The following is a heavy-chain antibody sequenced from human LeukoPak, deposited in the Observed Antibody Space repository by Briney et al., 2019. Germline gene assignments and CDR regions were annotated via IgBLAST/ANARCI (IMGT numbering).Heavy chain of an antibody. CDR3: TTDWYYYDSSGYYPIF. V-gene: IGHV3-15*01. J-gene: IGHJ4*02. CDR2: IKSRADGGTA. Sequence: GGSLRLSCAASGFPFSDVWMSRVRQAPGKGLEWVGRIKSRADGGTADYAAPLKGRFTFSRDDSKNTLYLQMNSLKTEDTAVYYCTTDWYYYDSSGYYPIFWGQGTLVTVSS. D-gene: IGHD3-22*01. CDR1: GFPFSDVW.